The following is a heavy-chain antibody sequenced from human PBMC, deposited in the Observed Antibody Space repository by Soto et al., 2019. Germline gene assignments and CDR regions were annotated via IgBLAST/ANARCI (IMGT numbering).Heavy chain of an antibody. CDR2: IIPMFGTA. CDR3: ARETAGYYGMDV. Sequence: QVQLVQSGAEVKKPGSSVKVSCKASGGTFSTDSISWVRQAPGQGLEWMGGIIPMFGTANNAQKFQGRVTITADESTSTADIELSSLRSEDTAVFFCARETAGYYGMDVWGQGTTVTVAS. CDR1: GGTFSTDS. J-gene: IGHJ6*02. D-gene: IGHD1-1*01. V-gene: IGHV1-69*12.